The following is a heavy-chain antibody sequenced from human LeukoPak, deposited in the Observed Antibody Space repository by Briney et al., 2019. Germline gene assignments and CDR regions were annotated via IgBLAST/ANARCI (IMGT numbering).Heavy chain of an antibody. V-gene: IGHV1-46*03. Sequence: ASVKVSCKXSGYTFTSYYMHWVRQSPGQGLEWMGIINPSGGSTSYAQKFQGRVTMTRDTSTSTVYMELSSLRSEDTAVYYCAREITLGCCSSTSCPSADYWGQGTLVTVSS. CDR1: GYTFTSYY. D-gene: IGHD2-2*01. CDR2: INPSGGST. J-gene: IGHJ4*02. CDR3: AREITLGCCSSTSCPSADY.